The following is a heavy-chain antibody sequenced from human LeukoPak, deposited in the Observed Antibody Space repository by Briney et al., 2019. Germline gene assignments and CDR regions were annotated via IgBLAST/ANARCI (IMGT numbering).Heavy chain of an antibody. Sequence: GGSLRLSCAASGFTFSSYGMSWVRQAPGKGLEWVSAISGSGGSTYYADSVKGRFTISRDNSKNTLYLQMNSLRAEDTAVYYCAKDLEGATYYFDYWGQGTLVTVSS. D-gene: IGHD1-26*01. J-gene: IGHJ4*02. CDR1: GFTFSSYG. V-gene: IGHV3-23*01. CDR3: AKDLEGATYYFDY. CDR2: ISGSGGST.